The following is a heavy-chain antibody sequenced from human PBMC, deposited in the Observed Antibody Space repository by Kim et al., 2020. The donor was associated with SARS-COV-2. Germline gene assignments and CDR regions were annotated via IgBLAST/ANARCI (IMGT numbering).Heavy chain of an antibody. V-gene: IGHV4-59*09. D-gene: IGHD3-9*01. Sequence: TGDTDSNPSLRERVTMSLDTSKNEFSLRVTSVTAADTALYYCGRGFELDIWGQGTMVSVSS. CDR3: GRGFELDI. CDR2: TGDT. J-gene: IGHJ3*02.